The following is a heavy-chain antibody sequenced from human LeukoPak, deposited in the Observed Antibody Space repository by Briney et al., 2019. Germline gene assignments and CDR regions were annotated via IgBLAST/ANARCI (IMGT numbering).Heavy chain of an antibody. Sequence: GASVKVSCKVSGYTLTELSMHWVRQAPGKGLEWMGGFDPEDGETIYAQKFQGRVTMTEDTSTDTAYVELSSLRSEDTAVYYCATEKIMVRGVIILEHNWFDPWGQGTLVTVSS. CDR1: GYTLTELS. D-gene: IGHD3-10*01. V-gene: IGHV1-24*01. J-gene: IGHJ5*02. CDR2: FDPEDGET. CDR3: ATEKIMVRGVIILEHNWFDP.